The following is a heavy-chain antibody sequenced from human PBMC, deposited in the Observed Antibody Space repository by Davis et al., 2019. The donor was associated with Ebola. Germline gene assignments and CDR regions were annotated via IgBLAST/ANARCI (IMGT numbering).Heavy chain of an antibody. Sequence: AASVKVSCKASGGTFSSYVISWVRQAPGQGLEWMGGIIPIFGTANYAQKFQGRVTITADESTSTAYMELSSLRSEDTAVYYCARRITMVQGVIDYYYGMDVWGQGTTVTASS. CDR3: ARRITMVQGVIDYYYGMDV. V-gene: IGHV1-69*13. D-gene: IGHD3-10*01. CDR2: IIPIFGTA. CDR1: GGTFSSYV. J-gene: IGHJ6*02.